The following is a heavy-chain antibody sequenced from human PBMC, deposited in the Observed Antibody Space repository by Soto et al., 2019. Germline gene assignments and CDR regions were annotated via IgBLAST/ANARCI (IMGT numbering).Heavy chain of an antibody. Sequence: VQLQESGPGLVKPSQTLSLTCTVSGGSISSGGYYWSWIRQHPEKGLEWIGYIYYSGSTYYNPSLKSRVTISVDTSKNQFSLKLSSVTAADTAVYYCARDRAGALYFDYWGQGTLVTVSS. D-gene: IGHD6-13*01. CDR2: IYYSGST. V-gene: IGHV4-31*03. CDR3: ARDRAGALYFDY. J-gene: IGHJ4*02. CDR1: GGSISSGGYY.